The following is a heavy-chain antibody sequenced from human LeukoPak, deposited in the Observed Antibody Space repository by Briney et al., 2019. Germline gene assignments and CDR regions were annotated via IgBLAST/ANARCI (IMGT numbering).Heavy chain of an antibody. CDR1: GFTFSSYA. V-gene: IGHV3-23*01. J-gene: IGHJ4*02. Sequence: GGSLRLPCAASGFTFSSYAMSWVRQAPGKGLEWVSAISDSGGSTYDADSVKGRFTISRDNSKNTLYLQMNSLRAEDTAVYYCAKDTSIGRYCTNGVCSPFDYWGQGTLVTVSS. CDR2: ISDSGGST. CDR3: AKDTSIGRYCTNGVCSPFDY. D-gene: IGHD2-8*01.